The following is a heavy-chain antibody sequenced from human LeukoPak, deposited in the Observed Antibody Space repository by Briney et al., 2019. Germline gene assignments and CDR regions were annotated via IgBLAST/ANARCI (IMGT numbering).Heavy chain of an antibody. D-gene: IGHD4-17*01. CDR2: ISSSSSYI. CDR3: TRGSYGDYEY. V-gene: IGHV3-21*01. CDR1: GFTFSSYS. Sequence: GGSLRLSCAAFGFTFSSYSMNWVRQAPGKGLEWVSSISSSSSYIYYADSVKGRFTISRDNAQNSLYLQMNSLRAEDTAVYYCTRGSYGDYEYWGQGTLVTVSS. J-gene: IGHJ4*02.